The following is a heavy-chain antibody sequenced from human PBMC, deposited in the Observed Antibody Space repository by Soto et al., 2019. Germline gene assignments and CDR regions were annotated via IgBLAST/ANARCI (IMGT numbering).Heavy chain of an antibody. V-gene: IGHV1-69*01. D-gene: IGHD2-15*01. CDR3: ARDLYAGYCSGGSCYPGVRAYGMDV. Sequence: QVQLVQSGAEVKKPGSSVKVSCKASGGTFSSYAISWVRQAPGQGLEWMGGIIPIFGTANYAQKFQGRVTTTANESTSIAYMELCSLRAEDTAVYYCARDLYAGYCSGGSCYPGVRAYGMDVCGQGTTVTVSS. CDR2: IIPIFGTA. J-gene: IGHJ6*02. CDR1: GGTFSSYA.